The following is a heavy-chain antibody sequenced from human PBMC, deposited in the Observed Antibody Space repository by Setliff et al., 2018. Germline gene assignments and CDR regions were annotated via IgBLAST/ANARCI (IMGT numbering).Heavy chain of an antibody. Sequence: SETLSLTCTVSGGSISSRYYYWSWIRQPPGKGLEWNGYIYYSGSTNYNPSLKSRVTISVDTSKNRFSLKLSSVTAADTAVYYCTVDNNGSSKDNYWGQGTPVTVS. CDR3: TVDNNGSSKDNY. CDR2: IYYSGST. D-gene: IGHD3-22*01. J-gene: IGHJ4*02. CDR1: GGSISSRYYY. V-gene: IGHV4-30-4*08.